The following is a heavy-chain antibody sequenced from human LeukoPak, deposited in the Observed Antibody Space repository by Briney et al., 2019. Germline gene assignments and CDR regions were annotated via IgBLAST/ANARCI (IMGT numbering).Heavy chain of an antibody. CDR3: ARDSEISKVASYYFDY. J-gene: IGHJ4*02. CDR1: GDTFSSYA. Sequence: GASVKVSCKASGDTFSSYAISWVRQAPGQGLEWMGIINPSGGSTSYAQKFQGRVTMTRDTSTSTVYMELSSLRSEDTAVYYCARDSEISKVASYYFDYWGQGTLVTVSS. V-gene: IGHV1-46*01. D-gene: IGHD5-12*01. CDR2: INPSGGST.